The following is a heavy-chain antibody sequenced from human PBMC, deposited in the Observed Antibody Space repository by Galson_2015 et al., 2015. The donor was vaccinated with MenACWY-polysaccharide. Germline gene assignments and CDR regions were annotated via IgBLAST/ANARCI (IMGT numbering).Heavy chain of an antibody. D-gene: IGHD3-22*01. CDR2: VHHSGKT. CDR3: ARAWSSGYYFQY. V-gene: IGHV4-34*01. J-gene: IGHJ4*02. Sequence: ETLSLTCAVSGGSFTNYYWAWIRQTAEKGLEWLGEVHHSGKTNYNPSLRRRLTISVDTSPNQFFLQFTSVTAADTATYYCARAWSSGYYFQYWGQGTLVAVSS. CDR1: GGSFTNYY.